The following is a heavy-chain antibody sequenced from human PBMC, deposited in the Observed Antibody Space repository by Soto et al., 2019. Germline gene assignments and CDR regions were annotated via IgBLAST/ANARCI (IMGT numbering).Heavy chain of an antibody. CDR2: ISSSSSTI. J-gene: IGHJ6*03. CDR3: ASGGVPAAISDYYYYMDV. Sequence: GGSLRLSCAASGFTFSSYSMNWVRQAPGKGLEWVSYISSSSSTIYYADSVKGRFTISRDNAKNSLYLQMNSLRAEDTAVYYCASGGVPAAISDYYYYMDVWGKGTTVTVSS. D-gene: IGHD2-2*01. V-gene: IGHV3-48*01. CDR1: GFTFSSYS.